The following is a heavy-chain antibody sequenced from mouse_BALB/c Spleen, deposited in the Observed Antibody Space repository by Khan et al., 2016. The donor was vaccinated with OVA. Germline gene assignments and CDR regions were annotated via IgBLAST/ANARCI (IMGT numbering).Heavy chain of an antibody. CDR3: ARYWNHCYFDF. CDR2: ILPGSGSN. V-gene: IGHV1-9*01. J-gene: IGHJ1*01. CDR1: GYTFSSYW. Sequence: QVQLKESGADLMKPGPSVKISCKATGYTFSSYWIEWVKQRPGHGLEWLGEILPGSGSNNYTERFKGKATFTTDTTTNSVYMQLSSLTSNGSAVDYCARYWNHCYFDFWGEGTTVTVSS.